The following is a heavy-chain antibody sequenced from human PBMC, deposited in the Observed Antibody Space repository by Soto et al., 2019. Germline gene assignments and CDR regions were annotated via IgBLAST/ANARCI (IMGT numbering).Heavy chain of an antibody. Sequence: PGGSLRISCAASGFAFSTYSMNWVRQAPGKGLEWFSYITSDSSTISYADSVKGRFTVSRDNAKNSLYLQMNSLRDEDTAVYYCARVGRGVYGMDVWGQGTSVTVYS. D-gene: IGHD2-8*01. V-gene: IGHV3-48*02. CDR3: ARVGRGVYGMDV. CDR2: ITSDSSTI. J-gene: IGHJ6*02. CDR1: GFAFSTYS.